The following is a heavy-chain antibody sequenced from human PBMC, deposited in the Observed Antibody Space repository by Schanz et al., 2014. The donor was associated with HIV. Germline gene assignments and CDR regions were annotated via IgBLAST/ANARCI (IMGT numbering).Heavy chain of an antibody. CDR3: TRLVVRWFGEAHYSMDV. CDR1: GFIFSDHF. D-gene: IGHD3-10*01. Sequence: EVQVVESGGGLVQPGGSLRLSCTTSGFIFSDHFMGWVRQAPGKGLEWVARSRVKSDSYATEYAASVTGRFTISRDDSKSIAYLQLNSLRVEDTAIYYCTRLVVRWFGEAHYSMDVWGQGTTVTVAS. CDR2: SRVKSDSYAT. V-gene: IGHV3-72*01. J-gene: IGHJ6*02.